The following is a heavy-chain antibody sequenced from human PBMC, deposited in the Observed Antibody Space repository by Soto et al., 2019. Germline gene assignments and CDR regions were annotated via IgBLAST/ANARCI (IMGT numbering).Heavy chain of an antibody. J-gene: IGHJ6*02. Sequence: QVQLVESGGGVVQPGRSLRLSCAASGFTFKNYAMHWVRQAPGKGLEWVAVISYDGSIEFYADSVKGRFTISRDDFKNTMFLQMGSLRVEDTAVYYCARARLTFAYGMDVWGQGATVTVPS. D-gene: IGHD3-16*01. CDR3: ARARLTFAYGMDV. CDR1: GFTFKNYA. CDR2: ISYDGSIE. V-gene: IGHV3-30-3*01.